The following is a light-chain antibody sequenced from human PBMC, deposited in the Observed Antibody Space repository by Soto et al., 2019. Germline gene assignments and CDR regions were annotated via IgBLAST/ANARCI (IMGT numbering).Light chain of an antibody. CDR1: QSISEY. V-gene: IGKV1-5*03. J-gene: IGKJ1*01. CDR3: QHYNSYSEA. Sequence: DIQMTQSPSSLSASVGDTVTFTCRASQSISEYLNWYQQKPGKAPKLLIYKASTLKSGVPSRFSGSGSGTEFTLTISSLQPDDFATYYCQHYNSYSEAFGQGTKVDIK. CDR2: KAS.